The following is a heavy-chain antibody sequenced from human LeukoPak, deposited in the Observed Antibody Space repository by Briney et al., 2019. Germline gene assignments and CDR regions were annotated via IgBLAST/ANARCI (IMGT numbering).Heavy chain of an antibody. D-gene: IGHD7-27*01. CDR1: GGSIISASHF. CDR3: ASVAQTGILGRGYIDS. Sequence: PSETLSLTCGVSGGSIISASHFWGWIRQPPGKGLEYLGSIPYSGRTYYNPSLNSRVTISVDTSKNLFSLNLYSVTAADTAVYYCASVAQTGILGRGYIDSWGQGILVTVSS. V-gene: IGHV4-39*07. J-gene: IGHJ4*02. CDR2: IPYSGRT.